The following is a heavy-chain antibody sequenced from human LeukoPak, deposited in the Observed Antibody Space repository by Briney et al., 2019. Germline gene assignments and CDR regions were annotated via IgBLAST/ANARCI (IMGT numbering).Heavy chain of an antibody. V-gene: IGHV3-15*01. CDR3: TTDDYYDSSGYYPGFDY. D-gene: IGHD3-22*01. CDR1: GFTFSNAW. Sequence: GGSLRLSCAASGFTFSNAWMSWVRQAPGKGLEWVGRIKSKTDGGTTDYASPVQGRFTISRDDSKNTLYLQMNSLKTEDTAVYYCTTDDYYDSSGYYPGFDYWGQGTLVTVSS. J-gene: IGHJ4*02. CDR2: IKSKTDGGTT.